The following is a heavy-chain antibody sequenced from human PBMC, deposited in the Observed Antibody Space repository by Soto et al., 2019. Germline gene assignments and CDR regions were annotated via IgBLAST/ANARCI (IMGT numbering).Heavy chain of an antibody. CDR1: GFTFSGAA. V-gene: IGHV3-73*02. J-gene: IGHJ4*02. D-gene: IGHD3-22*01. CDR3: TRWNEQNYYDSSGYRGDFDY. Sequence: EVQLVESGGGLVQPGGSLKLSCAASGFTFSGAAMHWVRQASGKGLEWVGRIRTKANSYATEYAASVKGRFTNSRDDSKNTAYLQMNSLKTEDTAVYYCTRWNEQNYYDSSGYRGDFDYWGQGTLVTVSS. CDR2: IRTKANSYAT.